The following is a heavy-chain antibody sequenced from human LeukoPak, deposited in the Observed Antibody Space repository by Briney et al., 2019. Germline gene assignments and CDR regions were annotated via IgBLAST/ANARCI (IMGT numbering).Heavy chain of an antibody. CDR1: GESFSSYY. J-gene: IGHJ4*02. V-gene: IGHV4-34*01. CDR3: ARVDGDGYNIPDY. D-gene: IGHD5-24*01. CDR2: INHSGNT. Sequence: SETLSLPCAVYGESFSSYYWGWIRQPPRKGLEWVGEINHSGNTNYNPSLKSRVTISVDTSKNQFSLKLSSVTAADTAVYYCARVDGDGYNIPDYWGQGTLVTVSS.